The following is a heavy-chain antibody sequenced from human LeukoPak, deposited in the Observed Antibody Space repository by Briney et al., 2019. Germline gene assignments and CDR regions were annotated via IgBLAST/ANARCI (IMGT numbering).Heavy chain of an antibody. V-gene: IGHV1-2*06. CDR1: GYTFSGYF. CDR3: ARDLSSTSNWELDY. J-gene: IGHJ4*02. CDR2: INANSGGT. Sequence: ASVKVSCXASGYTFSGYFIHWVRQAAGQGLEWMGRINANSGGTEYAQNFQGRVTMTRDTSISTASMELSRLTSDDTAVYYCARDLSSTSNWELDYWGQGTLVTVSS. D-gene: IGHD7-27*01.